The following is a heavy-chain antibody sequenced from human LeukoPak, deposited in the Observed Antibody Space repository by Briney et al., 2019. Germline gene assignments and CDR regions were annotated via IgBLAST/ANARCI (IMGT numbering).Heavy chain of an antibody. J-gene: IGHJ4*02. D-gene: IGHD2-15*01. Sequence: PSETLSLTCSVSGGSIGRYWWSWIRQHPGKGLEWIGYIYYSGSTYYNPSLKSRVTISVDTSKNQFSLKLSSVTAADTAVYYCARGYCSGGSCHSGFDYWGQGTLVTVSS. CDR2: IYYSGST. V-gene: IGHV4-31*03. CDR3: ARGYCSGGSCHSGFDY. CDR1: GGSIGRYW.